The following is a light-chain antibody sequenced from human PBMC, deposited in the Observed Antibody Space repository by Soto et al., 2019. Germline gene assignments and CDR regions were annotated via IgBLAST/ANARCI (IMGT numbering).Light chain of an antibody. CDR3: CSYAGSPRYV. Sequence: QSALTQPRSVSGSPGQSVTISCTGTSSDVGGYNYVSWYQQHPGKAPKVMIYDVSERPSGVTDRFSGSKSGNTASLTISGVQAEEEADYYCCSYAGSPRYVFGTGTKVTVL. J-gene: IGLJ1*01. CDR1: SSDVGGYNY. CDR2: DVS. V-gene: IGLV2-11*01.